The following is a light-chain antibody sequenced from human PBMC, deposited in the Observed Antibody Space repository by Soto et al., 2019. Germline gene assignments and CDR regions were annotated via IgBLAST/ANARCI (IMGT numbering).Light chain of an antibody. Sequence: QDALTQPASVSGSPGQPIPISCSGTSSDVGGYNYVSWYRQHPGKAPKLMIYDVSNRPSGVSNRFSGSKSGNTASLTISGLQAEADADYYCSSYTSSSTFFGTGTKVTVL. CDR1: SSDVGGYNY. J-gene: IGLJ1*01. CDR2: DVS. V-gene: IGLV2-14*01. CDR3: SSYTSSSTF.